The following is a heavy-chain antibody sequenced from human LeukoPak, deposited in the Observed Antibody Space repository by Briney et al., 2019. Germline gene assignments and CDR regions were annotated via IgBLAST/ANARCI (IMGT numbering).Heavy chain of an antibody. CDR3: GTDAYGDSYDY. V-gene: IGHV3-23*01. Sequence: GGSLRLSCVVSGSTSSSYAMSWVRQAPGEGLEWVSAIGGSGTPTYYADSVKGRFTISRDNSKNTLYLRMSSRRAEDTAIYYCGTDAYGDSYDYWGQGTLVTVSS. CDR2: IGGSGTPT. D-gene: IGHD4-17*01. J-gene: IGHJ4*02. CDR1: GSTSSSYA.